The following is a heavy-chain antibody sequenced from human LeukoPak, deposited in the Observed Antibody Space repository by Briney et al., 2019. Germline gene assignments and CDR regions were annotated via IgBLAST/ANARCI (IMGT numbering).Heavy chain of an antibody. V-gene: IGHV4-34*01. CDR2: INHSGST. D-gene: IGHD2-2*01. CDR3: ARGHIVVVPAASYYYYYYGMDV. J-gene: IGHJ6*02. Sequence: SETLSLTCTVYGGSFSGYYWSWIRQPPGKGLEWIGEINHSGSTNYNPSLKSRVTISVDTSKNQFSLKLSSVTAADTAVYYCARGHIVVVPAASYYYYYYGMDVWGQGTTVTVSS. CDR1: GGSFSGYY.